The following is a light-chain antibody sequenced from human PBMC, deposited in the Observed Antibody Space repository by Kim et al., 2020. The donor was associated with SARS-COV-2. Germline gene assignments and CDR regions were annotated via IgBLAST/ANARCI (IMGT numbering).Light chain of an antibody. Sequence: EIVLTQSPGTLSLSPGEGATLSCRASQSVDSGFLAWYQQVPGQAPILLIYDASTTATGIPDRFSGSGSGTDFTLTISRLEPEDFAVYYCQHFGGSSYTFGRGTRLEI. CDR3: QHFGGSSYT. J-gene: IGKJ2*01. V-gene: IGKV3-20*01. CDR1: QSVDSGF. CDR2: DAS.